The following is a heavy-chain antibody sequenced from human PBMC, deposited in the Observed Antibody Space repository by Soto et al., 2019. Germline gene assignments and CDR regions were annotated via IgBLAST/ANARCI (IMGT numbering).Heavy chain of an antibody. Sequence: GGSLRLSCAASGFTFSSYAMSWVRQAPGKGLEWVSAISGSGGSTYYADSVKGRFTISRDNSKNTLYLQMNSLRAEDTAVYYCAKDREGYCSSTSCYPNWFDPGGQGTLVTVSS. V-gene: IGHV3-23*01. CDR2: ISGSGGST. D-gene: IGHD2-2*01. CDR3: AKDREGYCSSTSCYPNWFDP. J-gene: IGHJ5*02. CDR1: GFTFSSYA.